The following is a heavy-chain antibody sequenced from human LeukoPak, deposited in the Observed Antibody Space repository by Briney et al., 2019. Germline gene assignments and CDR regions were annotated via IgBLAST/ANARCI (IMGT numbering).Heavy chain of an antibody. J-gene: IGHJ4*02. Sequence: GGSLRLSCAASGFTFTSAWMSWVRQSPGKGLEWVGRIKSKADGETIDYAAPVKGRFTISRDDSTKTLYLLMNSLETDDTAVYFCITDIPGGGCPLDFWGQGTLVTVSS. CDR3: ITDIPGGGCPLDF. CDR1: GFTFTSAW. D-gene: IGHD3-16*01. CDR2: IKSKADGETI. V-gene: IGHV3-15*01.